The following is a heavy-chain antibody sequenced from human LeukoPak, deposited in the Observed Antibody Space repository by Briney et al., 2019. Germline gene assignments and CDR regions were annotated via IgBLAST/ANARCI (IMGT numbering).Heavy chain of an antibody. Sequence: SGGSLRLSCAASGFTFSSYWMSWVRQAPGKGLEWVANIKQDGSEKYYVDSVKGRFTISRDNAKNSLYLQMNSLRAEDTAVYYCAGSRFGELSLPYYFDYWGQGTLVTVSS. CDR2: IKQDGSEK. D-gene: IGHD3-10*01. V-gene: IGHV3-7*03. J-gene: IGHJ4*02. CDR3: AGSRFGELSLPYYFDY. CDR1: GFTFSSYW.